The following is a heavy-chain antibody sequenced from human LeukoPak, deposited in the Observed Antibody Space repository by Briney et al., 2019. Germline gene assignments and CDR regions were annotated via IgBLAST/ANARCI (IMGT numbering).Heavy chain of an antibody. CDR3: ERRDSSGFDY. J-gene: IGHJ4*02. CDR1: GGSISSSRYY. Sequence: SETLSLTCTVSGGSISSSRYYWGWIRQPPGKGLEWIGSIYYSGSTYYNPSLKSRVTISVDTSKNQFSLKLSSVTAADTAVYYCERRDSSGFDYWGQGTLVTVSS. CDR2: IYYSGST. V-gene: IGHV4-39*01. D-gene: IGHD3-22*01.